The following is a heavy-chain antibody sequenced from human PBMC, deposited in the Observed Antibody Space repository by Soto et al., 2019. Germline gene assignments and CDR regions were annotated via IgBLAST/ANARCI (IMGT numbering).Heavy chain of an antibody. CDR3: ARAGYYGSGILL. D-gene: IGHD3-10*01. CDR2: ISSSSSTI. CDR1: GFTVNSYS. J-gene: IGHJ4*02. Sequence: EVQLVESGGGLVQPGGSLRLSCAASGFTVNSYSMNWVRQAPGKGLEWVSYISSSSSTIYYADSVKGRFTISRDNAKNSLYLQMNSLRDEDTAVYYCARAGYYGSGILLWGQGTLVTVSS. V-gene: IGHV3-48*02.